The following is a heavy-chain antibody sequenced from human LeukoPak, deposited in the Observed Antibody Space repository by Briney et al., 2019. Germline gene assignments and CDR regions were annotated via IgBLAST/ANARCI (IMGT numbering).Heavy chain of an antibody. CDR1: GYTFTGYY. Sequence: ASVKVSCKASGYTFTGYYMHWVRQAPGQGLEWMGIINPSGGSTSYAQKFQGRVTMTRGTSTSTVYMELSSLRSEDTAVYYCARVLWFGELSPRYYYGMDVWGQGTTVTVPS. J-gene: IGHJ6*02. D-gene: IGHD3-10*01. V-gene: IGHV1-46*01. CDR3: ARVLWFGELSPRYYYGMDV. CDR2: INPSGGST.